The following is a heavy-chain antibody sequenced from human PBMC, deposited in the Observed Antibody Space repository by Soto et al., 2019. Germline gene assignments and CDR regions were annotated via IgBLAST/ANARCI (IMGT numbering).Heavy chain of an antibody. CDR1: GFTFSNAW. CDR3: LRGSSADTPARLFDY. D-gene: IGHD2-2*01. Sequence: EVQLVESGGGLVKPGGSLRLSCAASGFTFSNAWMSWVRQAPGKGLEWVGRIKSKTDGGTTDYAAPVKGRFTISRDDSKNTLYLQMNSLRADDTAVYYCLRGSSADTPARLFDYWGQGTLVTVSS. V-gene: IGHV3-15*05. CDR2: IKSKTDGGTT. J-gene: IGHJ4*02.